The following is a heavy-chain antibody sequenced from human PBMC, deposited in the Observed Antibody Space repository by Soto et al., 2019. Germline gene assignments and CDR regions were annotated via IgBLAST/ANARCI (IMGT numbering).Heavy chain of an antibody. V-gene: IGHV5-10-1*01. CDR1: GYSFTSYW. J-gene: IGHJ6*02. CDR3: AMDIVVVVAAKDYYYYGMDV. Sequence: SLKMSCKGSGYSFTSYWISWVRQMPGKGLEWMGRIDPSDSYTNYSPSFQGHVTISADKSISTAYLQWSSLKASDTAMYYCAMDIVVVVAAKDYYYYGMDVWGQGTTVTVSS. D-gene: IGHD2-15*01. CDR2: IDPSDSYT.